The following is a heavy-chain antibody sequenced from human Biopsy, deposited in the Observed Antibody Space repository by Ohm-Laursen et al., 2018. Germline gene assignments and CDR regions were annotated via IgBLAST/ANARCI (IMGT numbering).Heavy chain of an antibody. D-gene: IGHD1-26*01. V-gene: IGHV1-2*02. CDR1: GFSFTGDY. Sequence: ASVAVSCKVSGFSFTGDYIHWVRQAPGQGLEWMGWISPKSGGTNYAQKFQGNITMTKNTSMSTAYMELNSLTSEDTAVYFCARGEGSSWFDPWGHGTLVTVSS. CDR3: ARGEGSSWFDP. J-gene: IGHJ5*02. CDR2: ISPKSGGT.